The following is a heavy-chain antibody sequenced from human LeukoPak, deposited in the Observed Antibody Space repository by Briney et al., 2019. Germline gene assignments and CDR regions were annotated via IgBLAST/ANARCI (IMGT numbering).Heavy chain of an antibody. V-gene: IGHV4-59*12. CDR2: IYYSGST. CDR1: GGSLSSYY. CDR3: ARDSPPAHCSGGSCYSDY. D-gene: IGHD2-15*01. J-gene: IGHJ4*02. Sequence: PSETLSLTCTVSGGSLSSYYWSWIRQPPGKGLEWIGYIYYSGSTNYNPSLKSRVTISVDTSKNEFSLKLSSVTAADTAVYYCARDSPPAHCSGGSCYSDYWGQGTLVTVSS.